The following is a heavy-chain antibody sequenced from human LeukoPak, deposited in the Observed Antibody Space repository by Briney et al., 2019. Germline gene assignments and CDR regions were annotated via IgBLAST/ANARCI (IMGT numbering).Heavy chain of an antibody. Sequence: GGSLRLSCTASGFTFCDYPMSWVRQAPGKGLEWVGFIRSKTYGGTTEYAASVKGRFSISREDSKSTAYLQMNSLRAEDTAVYYCATPRGIVQQLRAGGYWGQGTLVTVSS. CDR3: ATPRGIVQQLRAGGY. D-gene: IGHD6-13*01. CDR2: IRSKTYGGTT. V-gene: IGHV3-49*04. CDR1: GFTFCDYP. J-gene: IGHJ4*02.